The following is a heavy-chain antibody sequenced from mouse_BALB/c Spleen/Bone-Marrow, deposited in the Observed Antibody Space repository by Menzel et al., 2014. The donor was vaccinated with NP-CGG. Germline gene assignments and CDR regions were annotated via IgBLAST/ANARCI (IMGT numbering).Heavy chain of an antibody. J-gene: IGHJ4*01. Sequence: LQQSGSELVRPGASVKLSCKASGYTFTSYWMHWVKQRPGQGLEWIGNIYPGSGSTNYDEKFKNKATLTVDTSSSAAYVQLRSLTSEDSAVYYCTRGDYPYFPMDYWGQGTSVTVSS. CDR2: IYPGSGST. CDR1: GYTFTSYW. V-gene: IGHV1S22*01. D-gene: IGHD2-4*01. CDR3: TRGDYPYFPMDY.